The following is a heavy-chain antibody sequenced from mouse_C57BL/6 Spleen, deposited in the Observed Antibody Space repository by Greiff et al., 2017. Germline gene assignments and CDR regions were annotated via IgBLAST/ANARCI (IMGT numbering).Heavy chain of an antibody. V-gene: IGHV1-82*01. CDR3: ARLDPYCHYCYFDV. D-gene: IGHD1-1*01. J-gene: IGHJ1*03. CDR2: IYPGDGDT. Sequence: QVQLQQSGPELVKPGASVKISCKASGYAFSSYWMNWVKQRPGKGLEWIGRIYPGDGDTNYNGKFKGKATLTADKSSSTAYMQLSSLTSEDSAVYFCARLDPYCHYCYFDVWGTGTTGTVSS. CDR1: GYAFSSYW.